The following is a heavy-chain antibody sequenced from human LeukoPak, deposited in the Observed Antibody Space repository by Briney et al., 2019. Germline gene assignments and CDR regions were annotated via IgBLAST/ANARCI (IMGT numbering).Heavy chain of an antibody. CDR2: INPNSGGT. CDR3: ARNIVVVPAAKIGAFDI. D-gene: IGHD2-2*01. V-gene: IGHV1-2*02. CDR1: GYTFTGYY. J-gene: IGHJ3*02. Sequence: ASVKVSCKASGYTFTGYYMHWVRQAPGQGLEWMGWINPNSGGTNYAQKFQGRVTMTRDTSISTAYMERSRLRSDDTAVYYCARNIVVVPAAKIGAFDIWGQGTMVTVSS.